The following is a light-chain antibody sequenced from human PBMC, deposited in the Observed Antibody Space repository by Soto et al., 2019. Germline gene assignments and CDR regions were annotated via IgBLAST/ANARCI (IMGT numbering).Light chain of an antibody. CDR3: QQYNSSPQT. V-gene: IGKV1-5*03. Sequence: DIQMTQSPSTLSASVGDGVTITCRASQSISIWLAWYQHKPGVAPKLLIYRGSDLESGVPSRFSGSGSGTEFTLTISSLQPDDFATYYCQQYNSSPQTFGQGTKVDIK. CDR2: RGS. J-gene: IGKJ1*01. CDR1: QSISIW.